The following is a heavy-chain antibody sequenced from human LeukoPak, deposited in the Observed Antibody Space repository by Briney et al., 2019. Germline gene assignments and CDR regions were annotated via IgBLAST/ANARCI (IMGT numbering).Heavy chain of an antibody. CDR2: IKSKTDGETT. D-gene: IGHD5-18*01. Sequence: PGGSLRLSCAASGFTFSSYEMSWVRQAPGKGLEWVGRIKSKTDGETTDYAAPVKGRFTISRDDSKNTLYLQMNSLKTEDTAVYYCTARLHPDAFDIWGQGTMVTVSS. J-gene: IGHJ3*02. CDR3: TARLHPDAFDI. CDR1: GFTFSSYE. V-gene: IGHV3-15*01.